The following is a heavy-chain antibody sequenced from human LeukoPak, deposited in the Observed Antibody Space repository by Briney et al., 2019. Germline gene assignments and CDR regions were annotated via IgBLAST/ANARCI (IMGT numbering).Heavy chain of an antibody. CDR3: ARGHSRGQLRHNWFDP. V-gene: IGHV4-30-4*08. Sequence: PSETLSLTCTVSGGSISSGDYYWSWIRQPPGKGLEWIGYIYYSGSTYYNPSLKSRVTISVDTSKNQFSLKLSSVTAADTAVYYCARGHSRGQLRHNWFDPWGQGTLVTVSS. CDR1: GGSISSGDYY. CDR2: IYYSGST. D-gene: IGHD2-2*01. J-gene: IGHJ5*02.